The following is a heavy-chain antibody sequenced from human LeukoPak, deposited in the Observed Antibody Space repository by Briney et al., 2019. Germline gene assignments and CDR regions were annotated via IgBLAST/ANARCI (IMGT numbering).Heavy chain of an antibody. D-gene: IGHD3-3*01. CDR1: GYTFTSYY. CDR3: ARVLSGRSGLGFGVVITRPLGY. V-gene: IGHV1-46*01. CDR2: INPSGGST. J-gene: IGHJ4*02. Sequence: ASVKVSCKASGYTFTSYYMHWVQQAPGQGLEWMGIINPSGGSTSYAQKFQGRVTMTRDTSTSTVYMELSSLRSEDTAVYYCARVLSGRSGLGFGVVITRPLGYWGQGTLVTVSS.